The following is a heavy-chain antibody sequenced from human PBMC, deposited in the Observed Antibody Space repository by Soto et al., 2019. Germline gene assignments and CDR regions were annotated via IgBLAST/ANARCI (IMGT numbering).Heavy chain of an antibody. CDR1: GYAFTTYG. J-gene: IGHJ4*02. CDR2: ISAHNGNT. Sequence: QVHLVQSGAEVKKPGASVKVSCKGSGYAFTTYGITWVRQAPGQGLGWMGWISAHNGNTNYAQKLQGRVTVTRDTXTSTAYMELRSLRSDDTAVYYCARGRYGDYWGQGALVTVSS. V-gene: IGHV1-18*01. CDR3: ARGRYGDY. D-gene: IGHD1-1*01.